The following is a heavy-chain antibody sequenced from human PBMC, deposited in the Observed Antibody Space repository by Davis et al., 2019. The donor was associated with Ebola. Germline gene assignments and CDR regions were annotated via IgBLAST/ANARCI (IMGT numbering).Heavy chain of an antibody. CDR1: GFTFSSYA. D-gene: IGHD2-2*01. Sequence: PGGSLRLSCAASGFTFSSYAMSWVRQAPGKGLEWVSAISGSGGSTYYADSVKGRFTISRDNSKNTLYLQMNSLRAEDTAVYYCARLWWEYYQLLLGTSGWFDPWGQGTLVTVSS. J-gene: IGHJ5*02. CDR3: ARLWWEYYQLLLGTSGWFDP. V-gene: IGHV3-23*01. CDR2: ISGSGGST.